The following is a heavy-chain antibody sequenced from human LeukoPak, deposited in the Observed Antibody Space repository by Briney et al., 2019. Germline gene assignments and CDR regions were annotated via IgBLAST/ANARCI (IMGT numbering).Heavy chain of an antibody. V-gene: IGHV1-18*01. CDR3: ARDGAYYYDSSGYYQFDY. CDR2: ISAYNGNT. CDR1: GYTFTSYG. D-gene: IGHD3-22*01. Sequence: ASVKVSCKASGYTFTSYGISWVRQAPGQGLEWMGWISAYNGNTNYAQKLQGRVTMTTDTTTSTAYMELRSLRSDDTAVYYCARDGAYYYDSSGYYQFDYWGQGTLVTVSS. J-gene: IGHJ4*02.